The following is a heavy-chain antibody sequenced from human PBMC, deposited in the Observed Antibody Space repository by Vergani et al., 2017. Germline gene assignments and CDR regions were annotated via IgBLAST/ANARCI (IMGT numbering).Heavy chain of an antibody. CDR1: GGTFSSYA. V-gene: IGHV1-69*01. CDR3: ARGDSTMVRGVIGYYYYYMDV. D-gene: IGHD3-10*01. J-gene: IGHJ6*03. Sequence: QVQLVQSGAEVKKPGSSVKVSCKASGGTFSSYAISWVRQAPGQGLEWMGGIIPIFGTANYAQKFQGRFTITADESTSTAYMELSSLRSEDTAVYYCARGDSTMVRGVIGYYYYYMDVWGKGTTVTVSS. CDR2: IIPIFGTA.